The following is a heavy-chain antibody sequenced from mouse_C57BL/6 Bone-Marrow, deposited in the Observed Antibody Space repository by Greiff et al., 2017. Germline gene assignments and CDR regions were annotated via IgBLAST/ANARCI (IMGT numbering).Heavy chain of an antibody. J-gene: IGHJ1*03. Sequence: QVQLKESGPGLVAPSQSLSITCTVSGFSLTSYGVHCVRQPPGQGLEWLVVIWSDGSTTYNSALKSRLSLSTYNSKSQVFLKMNSLQTADTSMYYCARQGSYYWEFDVWGTGTTVTVAS. CDR1: GFSLTSYG. CDR2: IWSDGST. V-gene: IGHV2-6-1*01. CDR3: ARQGSYYWEFDV. D-gene: IGHD1-1*02.